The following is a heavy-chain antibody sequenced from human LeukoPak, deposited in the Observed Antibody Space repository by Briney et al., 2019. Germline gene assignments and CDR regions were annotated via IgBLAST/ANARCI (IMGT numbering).Heavy chain of an antibody. CDR2: TYTSGST. CDR3: ARYLEVAAARFNWFDP. J-gene: IGHJ5*02. Sequence: PSQTLSLTCTVSGGSISSGSYYWSWIRQPAGKGLEWIGRTYTSGSTNYNPSLKSRVTISVDTSKNQFSLKLSSVTAADTAVYYCARYLEVAAARFNWFDPWGQGTLVTVSS. D-gene: IGHD6-13*01. V-gene: IGHV4-61*02. CDR1: GGSISSGSYY.